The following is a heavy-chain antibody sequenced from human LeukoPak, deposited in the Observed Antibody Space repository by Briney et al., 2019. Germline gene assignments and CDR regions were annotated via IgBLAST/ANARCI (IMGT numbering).Heavy chain of an antibody. CDR3: ARVGSGYGDYGPFDYYYGMDV. CDR1: GGSISSYY. J-gene: IGHJ6*02. D-gene: IGHD4-17*01. V-gene: IGHV4-59*06. CDR2: IYYSGST. Sequence: SETLSLTCTVSGGSISSYYWSWIRQHPGKGLEWIGYIYYSGSTYYNPSLKSRVTISVDTSKNQFSLKLSSVTAADTAVYYCARVGSGYGDYGPFDYYYGMDVWGQGTTVTVSS.